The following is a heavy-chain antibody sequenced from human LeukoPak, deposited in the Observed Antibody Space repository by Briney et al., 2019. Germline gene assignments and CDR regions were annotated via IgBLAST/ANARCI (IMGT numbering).Heavy chain of an antibody. CDR3: ARTPYSGSHFDY. D-gene: IGHD1-26*01. V-gene: IGHV4-34*01. J-gene: IGHJ4*02. Sequence: SETLSLTRAVYGGSFSGYYWSWIRQPPGKGLEWTGEINHSGSTNYNPSLKSRVTISVDTSKNQFSLKLSSVTAADTAVYYCARTPYSGSHFDYWGQGTLVTVSS. CDR1: GGSFSGYY. CDR2: INHSGST.